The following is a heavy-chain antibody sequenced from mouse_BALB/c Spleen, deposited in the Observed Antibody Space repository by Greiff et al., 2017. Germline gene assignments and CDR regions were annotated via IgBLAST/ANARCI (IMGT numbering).Heavy chain of an antibody. J-gene: IGHJ4*01. Sequence: EVQLVESGPELVKPGASVKMSCKASGYTFTSYVMHWVKQKPGQGLEWIGYINPYNDGTKYNEKFKGKATLTSDKSSSTAYMELSSLTSEDSAVYYCARSRDFYDGYYYAMDYWGQGTSVTVSS. CDR2: INPYNDGT. D-gene: IGHD2-3*01. CDR3: ARSRDFYDGYYYAMDY. CDR1: GYTFTSYV. V-gene: IGHV1-14*01.